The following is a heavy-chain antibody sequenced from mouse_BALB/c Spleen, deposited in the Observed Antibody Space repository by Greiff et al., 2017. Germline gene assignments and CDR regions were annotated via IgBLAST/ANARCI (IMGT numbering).Heavy chain of an antibody. V-gene: IGHV1-69*02. CDR3: ARDAYYGSSSLDY. J-gene: IGHJ2*01. D-gene: IGHD1-1*01. CDR1: GYTFTSYW. Sequence: QVQLQQPGAELVKPGAPVKLSCKASGYTFTSYWMNWVKQRPGRGLEWIGRIDPSDSETHYNQKFKDKATLTVDKSSSTAYIQLSSLTSEDSAVYYCARDAYYGSSSLDYWGQGTTLTVSS. CDR2: IDPSDSET.